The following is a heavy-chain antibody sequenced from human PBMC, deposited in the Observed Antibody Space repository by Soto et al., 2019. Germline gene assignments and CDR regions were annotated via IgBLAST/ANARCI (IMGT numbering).Heavy chain of an antibody. CDR1: GFTFSSYS. V-gene: IGHV3-21*01. CDR3: ARADYYYDSNRAAFDI. D-gene: IGHD3-22*01. J-gene: IGHJ3*02. CDR2: ISSSSSYI. Sequence: GGSLRLSCAASGFTFSSYSMNWVRQAPGKGLEWVSSISSSSSYIYYADSVKGRFTISRDNAKNSLYLQMNSLRAEDTAVYYCARADYYYDSNRAAFDIWGQGTMVTVSS.